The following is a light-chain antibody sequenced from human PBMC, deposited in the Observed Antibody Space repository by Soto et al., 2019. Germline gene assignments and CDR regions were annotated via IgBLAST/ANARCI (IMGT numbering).Light chain of an antibody. Sequence: EVVLTQSPVTLSLSPGERATLSCRASQTVSSSSLAWYQQKPGQAPRLLIFGASTRAAGFPDRFSGSGSGTDFTLTISRLEPEDFATYYCQQVNSFPSTFGPGTRLEI. CDR3: QQVNSFPST. CDR2: GAS. CDR1: QTVSSSS. V-gene: IGKV3-20*01. J-gene: IGKJ5*01.